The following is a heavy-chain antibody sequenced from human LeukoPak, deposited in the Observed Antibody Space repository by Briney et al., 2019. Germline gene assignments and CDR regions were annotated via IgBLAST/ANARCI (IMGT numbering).Heavy chain of an antibody. CDR1: GFSFSAYG. CDR3: ARSQSSSLIDY. D-gene: IGHD6-13*01. V-gene: IGHV3-33*01. Sequence: GGSLRLSCAASGFSFSAYGVHWVRQAPGKGLEWVAVIWYDGSSKDYADSVKGRFTFSRDNSKSTLYLQMNSLTVEDTAVYYCARSQSSSLIDYWGQGTLVTVSS. J-gene: IGHJ4*02. CDR2: IWYDGSSK.